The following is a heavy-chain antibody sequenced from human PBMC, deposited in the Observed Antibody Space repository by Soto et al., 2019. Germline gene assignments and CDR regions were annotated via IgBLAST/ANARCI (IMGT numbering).Heavy chain of an antibody. CDR2: TYYRSKWYN. D-gene: IGHD5-12*01. J-gene: IGHJ6*02. CDR3: ARGHYDAWNLWRSYGMEV. V-gene: IGHV6-1*01. CDR1: GDSVSSNTAS. Sequence: PSQTLSLTCAISGDSVSSNTASWNWIRQSPSRGLEWLGRTYYRSKWYNDYVISVKSRITINPDTSKNQFSLHLNSVTPEDTAVYYCARGHYDAWNLWRSYGMEVWGPGTTVNVSS.